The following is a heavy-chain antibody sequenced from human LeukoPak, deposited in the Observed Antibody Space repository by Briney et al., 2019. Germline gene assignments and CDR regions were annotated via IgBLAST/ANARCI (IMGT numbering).Heavy chain of an antibody. J-gene: IGHJ4*02. V-gene: IGHV1-46*01. CDR1: GYTFTSYY. Sequence: ASVKVSCKASGYTFTSYYIHWVRQAPGQGLEWMGIISPSGGSTSYAQKFQGRVTMTRDTSTSTVYMDLSSLRSEDTAVYYCGRVLVSNVNYRTDYWGQGTLVTVSS. D-gene: IGHD3-10*01. CDR3: GRVLVSNVNYRTDY. CDR2: ISPSGGST.